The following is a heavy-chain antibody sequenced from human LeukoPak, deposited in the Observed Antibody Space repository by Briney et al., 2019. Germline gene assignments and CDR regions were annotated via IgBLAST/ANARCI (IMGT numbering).Heavy chain of an antibody. CDR2: IIPIFGTA. CDR1: GGTFSSYA. V-gene: IGHV1-69*06. J-gene: IGHJ4*02. Sequence: ASVKVSCKAPGGTFSSYAISWVRQAPGQGLEWMGGIIPIFGTANYAQKFQGRVTITADKSTSTAYMELSSLRSEDTAVYYCARDLITMVRGVLDYWGQGTLVTVSS. CDR3: ARDLITMVRGVLDY. D-gene: IGHD3-10*01.